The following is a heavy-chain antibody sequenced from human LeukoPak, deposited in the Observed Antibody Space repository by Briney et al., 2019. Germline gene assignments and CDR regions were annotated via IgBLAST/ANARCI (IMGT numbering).Heavy chain of an antibody. CDR2: ISSDNSNT. Sequence: ASVKVSCKASGYTFTSYGISWVRQAPGQGLEWMGWISSDNSNTNYAQKLQGRVTMTTDTSTSTAYMELRSLRSDDTAVYYCARGGTGYYYYYMDVWGKGTTVTISS. V-gene: IGHV1-18*01. D-gene: IGHD3/OR15-3a*01. CDR3: ARGGTGYYYYYMDV. CDR1: GYTFTSYG. J-gene: IGHJ6*03.